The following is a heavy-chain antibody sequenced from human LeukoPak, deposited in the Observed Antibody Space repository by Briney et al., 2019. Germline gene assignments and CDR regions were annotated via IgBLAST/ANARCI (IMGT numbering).Heavy chain of an antibody. Sequence: AETLSLTCTDPGGSMSSYYWSWIRQPAGKGLEWIGRVYTSGNTNYNPSLKSRVTMSVDTSKNQFSLKLTSVTAAGTAVYYCARGLSHSKDIWGQGTMVTVSS. CDR3: ARGLSHSKDI. V-gene: IGHV4-4*07. J-gene: IGHJ3*02. CDR1: GGSMSSYY. CDR2: VYTSGNT.